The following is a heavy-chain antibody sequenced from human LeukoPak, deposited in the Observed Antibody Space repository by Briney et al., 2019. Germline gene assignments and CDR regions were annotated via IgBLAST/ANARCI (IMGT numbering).Heavy chain of an antibody. CDR1: GGSFSGYY. Sequence: SETLSLTCAVYGGSFSGYYWSWIRQPPGKGLEWIGEINHSGSTNYNPSLKSRVTISVDTSKNQFSLKLSSVTAADTAVYYCARDRGYGSRYYFDYWGQGTLVTVSS. CDR2: INHSGST. V-gene: IGHV4-34*01. D-gene: IGHD3-10*01. J-gene: IGHJ4*02. CDR3: ARDRGYGSRYYFDY.